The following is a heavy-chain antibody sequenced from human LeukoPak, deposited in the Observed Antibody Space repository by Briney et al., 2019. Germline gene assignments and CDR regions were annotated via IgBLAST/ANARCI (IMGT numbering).Heavy chain of an antibody. CDR3: ARLEGYSYGIDY. CDR1: GGTFSSYA. D-gene: IGHD5-18*01. J-gene: IGHJ4*02. V-gene: IGHV1-69*04. Sequence: ASVKVSCKASGGTFSSYAISWVRQAPGQGLEWMGRIIPILGIANYAQKFQGRVTITADKSTSTAYMELSSLRSEDTAVYYCARLEGYSYGIDYWGQGTLVTVSS. CDR2: IIPILGIA.